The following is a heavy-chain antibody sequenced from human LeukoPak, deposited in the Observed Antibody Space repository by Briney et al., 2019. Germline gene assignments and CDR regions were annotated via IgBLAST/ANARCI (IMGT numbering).Heavy chain of an antibody. CDR2: INYSGYT. D-gene: IGHD6-19*01. Sequence: SETLSLTCTVSGGSISSSTVYWGWIRQPPGKGLEWIGGINYSGYTYYNPSLKSRVTISVDTSKNQFSLKLSSVTAADTAVYYCAREDSSGWYGQDYWGQGTLVTVSS. V-gene: IGHV4-39*07. CDR3: AREDSSGWYGQDY. CDR1: GGSISSSTVY. J-gene: IGHJ4*02.